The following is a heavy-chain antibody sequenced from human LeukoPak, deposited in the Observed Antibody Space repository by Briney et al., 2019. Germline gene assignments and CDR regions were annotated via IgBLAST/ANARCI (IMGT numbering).Heavy chain of an antibody. J-gene: IGHJ6*02. CDR3: ARDMIGDWQYYYYYGMDV. Sequence: GGSLRLSCAASGFTFSSYSMNWVRQAPGKGLEWVSYISSSSSTIYYADSVKGRFTISRDNSKNTLYLQMNSLRAEDTAVYYCARDMIGDWQYYYYYGMDVWGQGTTVTVSS. CDR1: GFTFSSYS. CDR2: ISSSSSTI. D-gene: IGHD2-21*02. V-gene: IGHV3-48*01.